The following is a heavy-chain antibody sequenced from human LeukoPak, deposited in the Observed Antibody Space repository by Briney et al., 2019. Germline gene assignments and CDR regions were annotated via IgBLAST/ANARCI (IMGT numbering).Heavy chain of an antibody. CDR3: AKDIAAAGDY. J-gene: IGHJ4*02. D-gene: IGHD6-13*01. CDR2: ISGSGSSR. Sequence: GGSLRLSCAASGFIFSSYALTWVRQAPGKGLEWVSVISGSGSSRYYADSVKGRFTISRDNSKNTVFLQMNSLRVEDTAIYYCAKDIAAAGDYWGQGTLVTVSS. V-gene: IGHV3-23*01. CDR1: GFIFSSYA.